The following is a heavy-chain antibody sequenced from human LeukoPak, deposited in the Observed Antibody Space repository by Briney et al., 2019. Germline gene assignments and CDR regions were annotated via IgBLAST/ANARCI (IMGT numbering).Heavy chain of an antibody. CDR2: IYHSGST. V-gene: IGHV4-30-2*01. CDR3: ARVGGGYCTNGVCYTGYYFDY. Sequence: LRLSCATSGFTFSSYAMSWIRQPPGKGLEWIGYIYHSGSTYYNPSLKSRVTISVDRSKNQFSLKLSSVTAADTAVYYCARVGGGYCTNGVCYTGYYFDYWGQGTLVTVSS. CDR1: GFTFSSYA. J-gene: IGHJ4*02. D-gene: IGHD2-8*01.